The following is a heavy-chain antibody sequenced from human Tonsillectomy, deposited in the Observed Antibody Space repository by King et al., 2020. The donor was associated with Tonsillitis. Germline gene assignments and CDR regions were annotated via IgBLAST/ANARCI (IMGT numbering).Heavy chain of an antibody. Sequence: VQLVESGGGLVKPGGSLRLSCAASGFTFSSYSMNWVRQAPGKGLEWVSSISSSSSYIYYADSVKGRFTISRDNAKNSLYLQMNSLRAEDTAVYYCARDHKGFDWEGCSSTSCYIDYWGQGTLVTVSS. CDR2: ISSSSSYI. CDR1: GFTFSSYS. V-gene: IGHV3-21*01. D-gene: IGHD2-2*01. CDR3: ARDHKGFDWEGCSSTSCYIDY. J-gene: IGHJ4*02.